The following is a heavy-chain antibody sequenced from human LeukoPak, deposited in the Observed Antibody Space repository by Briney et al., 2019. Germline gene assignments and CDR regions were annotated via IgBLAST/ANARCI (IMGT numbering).Heavy chain of an antibody. V-gene: IGHV5-51*01. Sequence: KDGESLKISCKASGYSFTTHWIGWVRQMPGKGLEWMGIIYPGDSDTRYSPSFQGHVTISADKSISTAYLQWSSLKASDTAMYYCARRQDERGYKDIFDIWGQGTWSPSLQ. J-gene: IGHJ3*02. CDR3: ARRQDERGYKDIFDI. CDR2: IYPGDSDT. D-gene: IGHD5-18*01. CDR1: GYSFTTHW.